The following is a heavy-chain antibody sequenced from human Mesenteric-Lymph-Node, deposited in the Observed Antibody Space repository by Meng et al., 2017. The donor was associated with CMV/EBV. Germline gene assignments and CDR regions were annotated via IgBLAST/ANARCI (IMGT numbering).Heavy chain of an antibody. CDR3: AKGRSPDY. Sequence: GSLRLSCAVYGGSFSGYYWSWIRQPPGKGLEWIGEINHSGSTNYNPSLKSRVTISVDTSKNQFSLKLSSVTAADTTVYYCAKGRSPDYWGQGTLVTVSS. CDR2: INHSGST. V-gene: IGHV4-34*01. CDR1: GGSFSGYY. J-gene: IGHJ4*02. D-gene: IGHD2-15*01.